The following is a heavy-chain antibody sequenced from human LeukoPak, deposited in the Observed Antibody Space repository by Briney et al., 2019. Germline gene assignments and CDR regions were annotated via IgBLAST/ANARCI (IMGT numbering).Heavy chain of an antibody. CDR3: AREGADYGDYDWVGFDY. J-gene: IGHJ4*02. D-gene: IGHD4-17*01. CDR2: IYYSGST. Sequence: SETLSLTCTVSGGSISSYYWSWIRQPPGKGLEWIGYIYYSGSTNYNPSLKSRVTISVDTSKSQFSLKLSSVTAADTAVYYCAREGADYGDYDWVGFDYWGQGTLVTVSS. V-gene: IGHV4-59*01. CDR1: GGSISSYY.